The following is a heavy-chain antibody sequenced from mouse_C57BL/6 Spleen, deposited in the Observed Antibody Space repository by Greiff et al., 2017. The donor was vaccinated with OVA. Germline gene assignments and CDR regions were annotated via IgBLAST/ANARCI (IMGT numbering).Heavy chain of an antibody. V-gene: IGHV1-50*01. CDR3: ARGAWFAY. J-gene: IGHJ3*01. CDR2: IDPSDSYT. Sequence: QVQLQQPGAELVKPGASVKLSCKASGYTFTSYWMQWVKQRPGQGLEWIGEIDPSDSYTNYNQKFKGKATLTVDTSSSTAYMQLSSLTSDDAAVYYCARGAWFAYWGQGTLVTVSA. CDR1: GYTFTSYW.